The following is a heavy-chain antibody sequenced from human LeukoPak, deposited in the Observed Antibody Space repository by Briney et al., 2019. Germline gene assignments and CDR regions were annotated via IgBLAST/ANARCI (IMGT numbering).Heavy chain of an antibody. Sequence: PGGSLRLSCAASGFTFDDYAMHWVRQAPGKGLEWVSGISWNSGSIGYVDSLKGRFTISRDNAKNSLYLQMNSLRGEDTAVYYCARDRGTTYWGLGTLVTVSS. D-gene: IGHD1-1*01. CDR2: ISWNSGSI. J-gene: IGHJ4*02. CDR3: ARDRGTTY. V-gene: IGHV3-9*01. CDR1: GFTFDDYA.